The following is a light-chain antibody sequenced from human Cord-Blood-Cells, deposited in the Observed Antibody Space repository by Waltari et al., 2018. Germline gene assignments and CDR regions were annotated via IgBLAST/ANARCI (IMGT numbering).Light chain of an antibody. Sequence: DIVMTQSPDSLAVSLGARATINCKSSQSVLYSSNNKNYLAGYQQKPGQPPKLLIYWASTRESGVPDRFSGSGSGTDFTLTISSLQAEDVAVYYCQQYYSTPQTFGQGTKVEIK. CDR3: QQYYSTPQT. CDR2: WAS. CDR1: QSVLYSSNNKNY. V-gene: IGKV4-1*01. J-gene: IGKJ1*01.